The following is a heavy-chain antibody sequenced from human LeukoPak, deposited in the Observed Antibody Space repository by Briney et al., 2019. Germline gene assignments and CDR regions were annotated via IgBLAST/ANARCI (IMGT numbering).Heavy chain of an antibody. D-gene: IGHD1-26*01. V-gene: IGHV3-53*01. J-gene: IGHJ3*02. CDR3: AKDHVELNAFDI. CDR2: IYSGGST. CDR1: GFTVSSNY. Sequence: GGSLTLSCAASGFTVSSNYMSWVRQAPGKGLEWVSVIYSGGSTYYADSVKGRFTISRDNSKNTLYLQMNSLRAEDTAVYYCAKDHVELNAFDIWGQGTMVTVSS.